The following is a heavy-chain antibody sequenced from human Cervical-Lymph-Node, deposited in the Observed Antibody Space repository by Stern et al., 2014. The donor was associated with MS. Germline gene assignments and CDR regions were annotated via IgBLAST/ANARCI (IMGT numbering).Heavy chain of an antibody. CDR3: ARGNWNYEGMGY. V-gene: IGHV3-33*01. CDR1: GFTSGNYG. D-gene: IGHD1-7*01. Sequence: QVQLVQSGGGGVQPGRPLRLPCAGPGFTSGNYGMHWVRRAPGKGREGLAVIWYDGNKKYYADSVKGRFTISRDNSKNTLFLQMSSLTAEDTALYYCARGNWNYEGMGYWGQGTLVTVSS. J-gene: IGHJ4*02. CDR2: IWYDGNKK.